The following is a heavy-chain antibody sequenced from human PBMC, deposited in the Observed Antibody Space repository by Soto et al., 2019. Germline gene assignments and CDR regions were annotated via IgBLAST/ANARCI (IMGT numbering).Heavy chain of an antibody. CDR1: GGSIGPYY. J-gene: IGHJ6*03. CDR2: VYYSGNT. D-gene: IGHD6-13*01. Sequence: SETLSLTXTVSGGSIGPYYWSWIRQPPGKGLGWIGYVYYSGNTNYNPSLESRVTISVDTSRNRFSLNLTSATAADTAVYYCARKGAAASYAHYYMDVWGRGTAVTVSS. V-gene: IGHV4-59*01. CDR3: ARKGAAASYAHYYMDV.